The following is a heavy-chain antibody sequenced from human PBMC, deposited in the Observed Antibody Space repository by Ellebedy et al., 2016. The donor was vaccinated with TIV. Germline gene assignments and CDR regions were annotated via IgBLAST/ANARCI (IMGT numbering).Heavy chain of an antibody. Sequence: MPGGSLRLSCAVSGGSISSTIWWTWARQPPGKGLEWNGETFHSGSTNYNPSLNSRVTISVDKSNNQFSLRLSSVTAADTAVYYCARSASTIFGATDVFDMWGQGTKVTVSS. J-gene: IGHJ3*02. V-gene: IGHV4-4*02. CDR3: ARSASTIFGATDVFDM. CDR2: TFHSGST. D-gene: IGHD3-3*01. CDR1: GGSISSTIW.